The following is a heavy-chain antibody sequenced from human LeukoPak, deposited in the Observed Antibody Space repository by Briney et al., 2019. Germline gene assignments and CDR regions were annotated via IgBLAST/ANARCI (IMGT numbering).Heavy chain of an antibody. CDR2: IYYSGST. D-gene: IGHD3-22*01. J-gene: IGHJ4*02. CDR1: GGSISSYY. CDR3: AKVSDRDSSGYYWGFEY. V-gene: IGHV4-59*08. Sequence: PSETLSLTCTVSGGSISSYYWSWIRQPPGKGLECIGYIYYSGSTNYNPSLKSRVTISVDTSRNQFSLKLTSATAADTAVYYCAKVSDRDSSGYYWGFEYWGQGTLVTVSS.